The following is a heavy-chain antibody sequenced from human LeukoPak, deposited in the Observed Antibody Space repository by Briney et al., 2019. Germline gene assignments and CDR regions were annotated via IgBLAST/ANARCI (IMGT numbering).Heavy chain of an antibody. CDR2: ISSSSDTI. D-gene: IGHD2-15*01. CDR3: ARRTPGYCSGGSCYGFQH. CDR1: GFTFSPYT. J-gene: IGHJ1*01. Sequence: GGSLRLSCTASGFTFSPYTMNWVRQAPGKGLEWVSYISSSSDTIYYADSVEGRFTISRDNAKNLLYLQMNSLRAEDTAVYYCARRTPGYCSGGSCYGFQHWGQGTLVTVSS. V-gene: IGHV3-48*04.